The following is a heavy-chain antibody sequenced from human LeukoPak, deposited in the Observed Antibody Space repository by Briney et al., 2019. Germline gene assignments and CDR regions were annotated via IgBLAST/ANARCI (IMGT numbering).Heavy chain of an antibody. CDR3: ARDGRYSSSWYPFDY. CDR1: GLTLSSYS. V-gene: IGHV3-21*01. J-gene: IGHJ4*02. CDR2: ISSSSSYI. Sequence: PGGSLRLSCAASGLTLSSYSMNWVRQAPGKGLEWVSSISSSSSYIYYADSVKGRFTISRDNAKNSLYLQMNSLRAEDTAVYYCARDGRYSSSWYPFDYWGQGTLVTVSS. D-gene: IGHD6-13*01.